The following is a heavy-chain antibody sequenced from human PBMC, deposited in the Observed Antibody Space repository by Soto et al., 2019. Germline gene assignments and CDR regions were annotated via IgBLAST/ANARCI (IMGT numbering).Heavy chain of an antibody. V-gene: IGHV3-48*02. CDR2: ISRSSTGI. D-gene: IGHD3-10*01. CDR1: GFTFSLYS. Sequence: EVQLVESGGGLVQPGGSLRLSCAASGFTFSLYSMSWVRQAPGKGLEWVSYISRSSTGIHYADSVKGRFTISRDDVTNSMHLQMNSLRDGDAAVYYCARAVTWGLDVWGQGTTVSISS. CDR3: ARAVTWGLDV. J-gene: IGHJ6*01.